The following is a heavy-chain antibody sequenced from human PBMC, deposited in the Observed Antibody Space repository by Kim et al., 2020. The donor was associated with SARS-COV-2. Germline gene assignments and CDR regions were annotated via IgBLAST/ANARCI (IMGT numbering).Heavy chain of an antibody. CDR2: ISVYNGNT. CDR3: LFTAIIPNFIDS. V-gene: IGHV1-18*01. CDR1: GYSFVTYA. D-gene: IGHD5-18*01. Sequence: ASVKVSCKTSGYSFVTYAITWVRQAPGQGLEWMGRISVYNGNTDYAQNLQGRVAMTTDRSTRTTYMELRSLTSHDTATYYCLFTAIIPNFIDSWGQGTQITVSS. J-gene: IGHJ4*02.